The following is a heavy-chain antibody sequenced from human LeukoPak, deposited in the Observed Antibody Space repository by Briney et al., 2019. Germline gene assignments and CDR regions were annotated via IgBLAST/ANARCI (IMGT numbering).Heavy chain of an antibody. D-gene: IGHD3-22*01. V-gene: IGHV4-34*01. CDR2: INHSGST. J-gene: IGHJ4*02. CDR1: GGSFSGYY. CDR3: ARGLGKTQALYYYDSSGPFDY. Sequence: SETLSLTCAVYGGSFSGYYWSWIRQPPGKGLEWIGEINHSGSTNYNPSLKSRVTISVDTSKNQFSPKLSSVTAADTAVHYCARGLGKTQALYYYDSSGPFDYWGQGTLVTVSS.